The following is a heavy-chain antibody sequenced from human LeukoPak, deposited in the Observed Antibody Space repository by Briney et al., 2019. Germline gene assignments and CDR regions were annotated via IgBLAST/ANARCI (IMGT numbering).Heavy chain of an antibody. CDR2: LYSGGRI. V-gene: IGHV3-66*01. CDR3: VREFGSGGSCYFDY. Sequence: GGSLRLSCAVSGFTVRSNYMSWVRQAPGKGLEWVSVLYSGGRIYYADSVKGRFTISRDNSKDTLYLQMNNLRAEDTAVYYCVREFGSGGSCYFDYWGQGTLVTVSS. D-gene: IGHD2-15*01. CDR1: GFTVRSNY. J-gene: IGHJ4*02.